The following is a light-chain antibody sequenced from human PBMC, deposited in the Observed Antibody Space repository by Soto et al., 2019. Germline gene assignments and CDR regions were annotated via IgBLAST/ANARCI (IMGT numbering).Light chain of an antibody. J-gene: IGKJ1*01. CDR1: QSVSGSS. V-gene: IGKV3-20*01. CDR3: QQHGSGPWT. Sequence: EIVLTQSPGTLSLSPGERATLSCRACQSVSGSSLAWYQQRLGQAPRLLIYDASSRATGIPDRFSGSGSGTDFTLTISRLEPEDFAVYYCQQHGSGPWTFGQGTKVEVK. CDR2: DAS.